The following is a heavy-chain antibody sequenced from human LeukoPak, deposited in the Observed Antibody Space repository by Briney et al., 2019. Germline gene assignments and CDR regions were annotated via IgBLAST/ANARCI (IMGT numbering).Heavy chain of an antibody. CDR2: ISYDGSNK. CDR1: GFTFSSYG. V-gene: IGHV3-30*18. CDR3: AKDVDLGAYGSGSYSSFDY. J-gene: IGHJ4*02. Sequence: GGSLRLSCAASGFTFSSYGMHWVRQAPGKGLEWVAVISYDGSNKYYADSVKGRFTISRDNSKNTLYLQMNSLRAEDTAVYYCAKDVDLGAYGSGSYSSFDYWGQGTLVTVSS. D-gene: IGHD3-10*01.